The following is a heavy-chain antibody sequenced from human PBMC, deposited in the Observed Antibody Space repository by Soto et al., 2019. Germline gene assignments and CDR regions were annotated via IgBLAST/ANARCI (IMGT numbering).Heavy chain of an antibody. J-gene: IGHJ4*02. CDR2: IYWDDDK. CDR3: AHARGYTHANKWGVFDF. V-gene: IGHV2-5*02. D-gene: IGHD5-18*01. Sequence: QITLKESGPTLVKPTQTLTLTCTFSGFSLSIRGVTVGWIRQPPGRALEWLALIYWDDDKNYSPSLKSRLTITKDTTKNQVFLTMTNMDPVDTATYYCAHARGYTHANKWGVFDFWGQGILVAVSS. CDR1: GFSLSIRGVT.